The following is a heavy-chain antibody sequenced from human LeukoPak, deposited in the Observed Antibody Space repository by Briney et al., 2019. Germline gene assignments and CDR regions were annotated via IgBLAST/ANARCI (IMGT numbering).Heavy chain of an antibody. CDR2: IWYDGSNK. V-gene: IGHV3-33*08. CDR3: ARDGAYYYDSSGYFYGMDV. Sequence: TGGSLRLSCAASGFTFSGYAMSWVRQAPGKGLEWVAVIWYDGSNKYYADSVKGRFTISRDNSKNTLYLQMNSLRAEDTAVYYCARDGAYYYDSSGYFYGMDVWGQGTTVTVSS. D-gene: IGHD3-22*01. CDR1: GFTFSGYA. J-gene: IGHJ6*02.